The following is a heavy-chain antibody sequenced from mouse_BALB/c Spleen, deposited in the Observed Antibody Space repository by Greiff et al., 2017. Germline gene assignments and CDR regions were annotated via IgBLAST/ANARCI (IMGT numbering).Heavy chain of an antibody. J-gene: IGHJ2*01. D-gene: IGHD1-2*01. V-gene: IGHV5-6-5*01. CDR3: ARGEDGTAYYFDY. CDR1: GFTFSSFG. Sequence: DVKLVESGGGLVQPGGSRKLSCAASGFTFSSFGMHWVRQAPEKGLEWVASISSGGSTYYPDSVKGRFTISRDNARNILYLQMSSLRSEDTAMYYCARGEDGTAYYFDYWGQGTTLTVSS. CDR2: ISSGGST.